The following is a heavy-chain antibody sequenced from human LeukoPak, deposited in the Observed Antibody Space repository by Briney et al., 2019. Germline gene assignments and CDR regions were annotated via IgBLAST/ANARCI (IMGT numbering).Heavy chain of an antibody. D-gene: IGHD6-13*01. CDR2: ISYSGTT. V-gene: IGHV4-59*01. Sequence: SETLSLTCTVSGGSLSSYYWSWIRQPPGKGLEWIGYISYSGTTNYNTSLKSRVTISVDTSKNRFSLKLSSVTAADTAVYYCASGYTSTWYLVLAYWGQGTLVTVSS. CDR1: GGSLSSYY. J-gene: IGHJ1*01. CDR3: ASGYTSTWYLVLAY.